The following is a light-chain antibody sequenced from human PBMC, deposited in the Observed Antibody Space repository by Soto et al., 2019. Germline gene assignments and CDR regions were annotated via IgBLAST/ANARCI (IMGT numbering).Light chain of an antibody. Sequence: AIQMTQSPSSLSASIGDISTITCWASQDIRSDLGWYQQKPGRAPKLLIYDASSLQGGVPSRFSGSGSGTDFTLTISSLQPEDFATYYCKHSYNTPITFGQGTRLEIK. CDR2: DAS. V-gene: IGKV1-6*01. J-gene: IGKJ5*01. CDR3: KHSYNTPIT. CDR1: QDIRSD.